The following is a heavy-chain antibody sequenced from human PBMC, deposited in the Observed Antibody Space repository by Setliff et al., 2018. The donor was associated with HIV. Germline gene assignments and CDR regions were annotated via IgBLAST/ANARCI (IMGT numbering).Heavy chain of an antibody. J-gene: IGHJ4*02. Sequence: HPGGSLRLSCAASGLSITDHYMDWVRQAPGKGLEWVGRIRETTKYAASIKDRFTISRDDSKNTLYLQMNSLKTEDTAVYYCTTDLGGSYHGWNYWGQGTLVTVSS. V-gene: IGHV3-72*01. CDR2: IRETT. CDR1: GLSITDHY. CDR3: TTDLGGSYHGWNY. D-gene: IGHD1-26*01.